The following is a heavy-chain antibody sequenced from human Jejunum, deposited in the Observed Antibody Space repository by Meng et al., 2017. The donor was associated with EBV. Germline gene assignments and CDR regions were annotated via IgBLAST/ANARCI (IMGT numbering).Heavy chain of an antibody. Sequence: QEQLQGSGPGLVKPSGTLSLTCAVSGDSTSSSHWWSWVRQPPGKGLEWIGEMHPGGSTNYNPSLKSRVTISVDNSKNQFSLKLTSVTAADTAVYYCAKSNDYSLNSWGQGTLVTVSS. CDR2: MHPGGST. CDR1: GDSTSSSHW. D-gene: IGHD4-11*01. J-gene: IGHJ4*02. V-gene: IGHV4-4*02. CDR3: AKSNDYSLNS.